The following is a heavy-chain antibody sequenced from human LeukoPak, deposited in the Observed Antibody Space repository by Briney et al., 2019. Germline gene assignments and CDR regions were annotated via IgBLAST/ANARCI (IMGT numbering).Heavy chain of an antibody. Sequence: SETLSLTCTVSGYSISSGYYWGWIRQPPGKGLEWVGSFYHSGSTYYNPSLKSRVTISVDTSKNQFSLKLRSVTAADTAVYYCARGRKRQLVRGYFDYWGQGTLVTVSS. CDR1: GYSISSGYY. D-gene: IGHD6-6*01. J-gene: IGHJ4*02. V-gene: IGHV4-38-2*02. CDR3: ARGRKRQLVRGYFDY. CDR2: FYHSGST.